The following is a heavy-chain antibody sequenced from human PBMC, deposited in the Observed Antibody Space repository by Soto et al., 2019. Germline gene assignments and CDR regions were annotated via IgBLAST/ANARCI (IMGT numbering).Heavy chain of an antibody. V-gene: IGHV4-39*01. CDR2: TYFGGST. CDR3: ARPRHHTAMAFDY. D-gene: IGHD5-18*01. Sequence: SETLSLTCTVSGGSISSTPSYWAWIRQPPGKGLEWVGSTYFGGSTYYNPSLKSPVSISVDTSKNQISLKVSPATATDTAVYFCARPRHHTAMAFDYWGQGTLVTVSS. J-gene: IGHJ4*01. CDR1: GGSISSTPSY.